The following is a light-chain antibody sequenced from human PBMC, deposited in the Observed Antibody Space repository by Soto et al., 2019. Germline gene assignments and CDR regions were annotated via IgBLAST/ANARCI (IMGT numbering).Light chain of an antibody. CDR2: DAS. Sequence: DIQMTQSPSSLTASVGDRVIITCQASQDISNYLNWYQQKPGKAPKLLIYDASNLETGVPSRFSGSGSGTDFTFTISSLQPEDIATYYCQQYDNLRYTFGQGTKLEIK. CDR1: QDISNY. V-gene: IGKV1-33*01. J-gene: IGKJ2*01. CDR3: QQYDNLRYT.